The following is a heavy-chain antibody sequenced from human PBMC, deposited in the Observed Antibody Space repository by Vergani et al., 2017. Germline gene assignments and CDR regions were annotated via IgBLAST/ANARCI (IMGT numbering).Heavy chain of an antibody. V-gene: IGHV3-23*01. Sequence: EVQLLQSEGAVVPPGVSLRLSCVASGFTFSSHAMSWVRQGHGQGLEWVSSIKNTGDSTHYADSLKGRFTISRENTKNTLYMQMNSLGIENTAVYYCGRGSDNYNWGQGTLVTVSS. CDR2: IKNTGDST. J-gene: IGHJ4*02. D-gene: IGHD5-24*01. CDR3: GRGSDNYN. CDR1: GFTFSSHA.